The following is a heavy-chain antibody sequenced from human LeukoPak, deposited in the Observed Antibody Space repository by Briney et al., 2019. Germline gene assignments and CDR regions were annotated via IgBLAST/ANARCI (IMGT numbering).Heavy chain of an antibody. D-gene: IGHD2-21*02. V-gene: IGHV4-59*08. CDR2: IHYSGRT. CDR1: GGALNSHY. Sequence: PSETLSLTCSVSGGALNSHYWSWIRQSPGKGLEWIAYIHYSGRTDYSRSLKSRVAISLDTSKTQVSLTMISVTAADSAVYYCATLRGSATAVFDSWGLGTRVTVSS. CDR3: ATLRGSATAVFDS. J-gene: IGHJ4*02.